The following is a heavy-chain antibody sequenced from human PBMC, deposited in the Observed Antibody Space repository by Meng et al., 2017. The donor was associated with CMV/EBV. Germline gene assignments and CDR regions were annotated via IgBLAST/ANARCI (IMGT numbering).Heavy chain of an antibody. V-gene: IGHV1-46*01. CDR2: IYPGGAGTNS. CDR1: GYTFTNYY. J-gene: IGHJ4*02. D-gene: IGHD3-3*01. CDR3: ARDALANDFWSGYQNYFDY. Sequence: ASVKVSCKASGYTFTNYYIHWVRQAPGQGLEWMGIIYPGGAGTNSNYAQKFEGRVTMTRDTSTSAVYMELSSLRSEDTAVYYCARDALANDFWSGYQNYFDYWGQGTLVTVSS.